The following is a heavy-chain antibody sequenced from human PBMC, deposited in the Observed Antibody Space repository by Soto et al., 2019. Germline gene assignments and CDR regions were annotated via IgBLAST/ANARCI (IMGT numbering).Heavy chain of an antibody. Sequence: QVQLVQSGAEVKKPGSSVKVSCKASGGTFSSYTISWVRQAPGQGLEWMGRIIPILGIANYAQKFQGRVTITADKSTSTAYMELSSLRSEDTAVYYCARGYSREWWYHRSYDYWGQGTLVTVSS. CDR3: ARGYSREWWYHRSYDY. D-gene: IGHD2-15*01. V-gene: IGHV1-69*02. J-gene: IGHJ4*02. CDR2: IIPILGIA. CDR1: GGTFSSYT.